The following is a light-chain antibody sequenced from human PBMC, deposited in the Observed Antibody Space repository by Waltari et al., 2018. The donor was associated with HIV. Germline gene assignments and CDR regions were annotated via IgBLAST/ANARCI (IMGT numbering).Light chain of an antibody. CDR3: CSYAGSSTWV. CDR2: EVT. V-gene: IGLV2-23*02. J-gene: IGLJ3*02. Sequence: SALTQPASVSASPGQSITISCAGTSSAVGSYSLVSWYQQHPDKAPKLIIYEVTKRTSGISNRFSGSKSGNTASLTISGLQAEDEADYYCCSYAGSSTWVFGGGTKLTVL. CDR1: SSAVGSYSL.